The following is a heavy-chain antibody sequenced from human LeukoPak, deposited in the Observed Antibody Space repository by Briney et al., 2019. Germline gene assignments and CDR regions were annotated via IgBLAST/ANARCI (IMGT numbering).Heavy chain of an antibody. J-gene: IGHJ4*02. V-gene: IGHV3-23*05. CDR2: IDKTTYPT. Sequence: GGSLRLSCAASEFIFSDYAMGWVRQAPGKGLEWVSTIDKTTYPTFYADSVKGRFTISRDNSKNTLYLQMNSLRTEDTAVYFCAKFEGSTIPGWFNDYWGQGILVTVSS. D-gene: IGHD6-19*01. CDR1: EFIFSDYA. CDR3: AKFEGSTIPGWFNDY.